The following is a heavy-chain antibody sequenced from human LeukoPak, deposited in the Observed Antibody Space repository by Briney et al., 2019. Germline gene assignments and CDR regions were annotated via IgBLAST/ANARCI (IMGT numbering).Heavy chain of an antibody. CDR1: GYTFTSYG. Sequence: GASVKVSCKASGYTFTSYGISWVRQAPGQGLEWIGWISAYNGNTNYAQKLQGRVTMTTDTSTSTAYMELRSLRSDDTAVYYCARYHASIAVVPAAMLVGTNNWFDPWGQGTLVTVSS. CDR3: ARYHASIAVVPAAMLVGTNNWFDP. D-gene: IGHD2-2*01. V-gene: IGHV1-18*01. J-gene: IGHJ5*02. CDR2: ISAYNGNT.